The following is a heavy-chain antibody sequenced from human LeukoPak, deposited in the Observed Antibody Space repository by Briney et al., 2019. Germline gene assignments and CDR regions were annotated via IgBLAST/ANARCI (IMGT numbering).Heavy chain of an antibody. V-gene: IGHV3-21*01. CDR3: ARDGLGCSSTSCYAGDYYYYGMDV. J-gene: IGHJ6*02. Sequence: GGSLRLSCAASGFTFSSYSMNWVRQAPGKGLEWVSSISSSSSYIYYADSVKGRFTISRDNSKNTLYLQMNSLRAEDTAVYYCARDGLGCSSTSCYAGDYYYYGMDVWGQGTTVTVSS. D-gene: IGHD2-2*01. CDR2: ISSSSSYI. CDR1: GFTFSSYS.